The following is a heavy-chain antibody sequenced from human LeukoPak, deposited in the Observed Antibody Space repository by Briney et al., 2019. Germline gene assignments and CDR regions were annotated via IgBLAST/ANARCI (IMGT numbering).Heavy chain of an antibody. CDR2: IYHSGST. D-gene: IGHD2/OR15-2a*01. V-gene: IGHV4-38-2*02. J-gene: IGHJ5*02. Sequence: SETLSLTCTVSGYSISSGYYWGWIRQPPGKGLEWIGSIYHSGSTYYNPSLKSRVTISVDTSKNQFSLKVSSVTAADAAVYYCARAIWPIYANWFDPWGQGTLVTVSS. CDR3: ARAIWPIYANWFDP. CDR1: GYSISSGYY.